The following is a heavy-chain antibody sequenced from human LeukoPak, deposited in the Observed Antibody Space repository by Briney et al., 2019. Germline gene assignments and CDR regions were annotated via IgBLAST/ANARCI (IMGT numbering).Heavy chain of an antibody. Sequence: PGGSLRLSCAASGFTFSSYWMSWVRQAPGKGLEWVANIKQDGSEKYYVDSVKGRFTISRDNAKNSLYLQMNSLRAEDTAVYYCARPQSIAARPYYYYYGMDVWGQGTTVTVSS. J-gene: IGHJ6*02. CDR2: IKQDGSEK. V-gene: IGHV3-7*01. CDR1: GFTFSSYW. CDR3: ARPQSIAARPYYYYYGMDV. D-gene: IGHD6-6*01.